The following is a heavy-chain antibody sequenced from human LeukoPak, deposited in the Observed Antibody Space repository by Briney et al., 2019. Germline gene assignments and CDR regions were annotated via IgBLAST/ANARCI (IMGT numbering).Heavy chain of an antibody. V-gene: IGHV3-20*04. CDR3: ARDEGIAAAVPPVGTSYYGMDV. J-gene: IGHJ6*02. CDR1: GSTFDDYG. CDR2: INWNGGST. D-gene: IGHD6-13*01. Sequence: PGGSLRLSCAASGSTFDDYGMSWVRQAPGKGLEWVSGINWNGGSTGYADSVKGRFTISRDNAKNSLYLQMNSLRAEDTALYYCARDEGIAAAVPPVGTSYYGMDVWGQGTTVTVSS.